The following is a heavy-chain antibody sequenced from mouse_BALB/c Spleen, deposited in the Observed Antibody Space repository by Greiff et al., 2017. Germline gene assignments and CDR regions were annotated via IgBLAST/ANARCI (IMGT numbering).Heavy chain of an antibody. V-gene: IGHV5-6-3*01. D-gene: IGHD1-2*01. Sequence: EVQGVESGGGLVQPGGSLKLSCAASGFTFSSYGMSWVRQTPDKRLELVATINSNGGSTYYPDSVKGRFTISRDNAKNTLYLQMSSLKSEDTAMYYCAREAHYYGHWYFDVWGAGTTVTVSS. CDR1: GFTFSSYG. J-gene: IGHJ1*01. CDR3: AREAHYYGHWYFDV. CDR2: INSNGGST.